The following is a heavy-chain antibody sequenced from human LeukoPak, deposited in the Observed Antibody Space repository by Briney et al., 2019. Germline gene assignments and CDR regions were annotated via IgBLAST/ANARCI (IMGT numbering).Heavy chain of an antibody. J-gene: IGHJ4*02. D-gene: IGHD4-17*01. CDR2: INHSGST. CDR1: GGSFSGYY. CDR3: ARENYGDYDYFDY. Sequence: SETLSLTCAVYGGSFSGYYWSWIRQPPGKGLEWIGEINHSGSTNYNPSLKSRVTISVDTSKNQFSLKLSSVTAADTAVYYCARENYGDYDYFDYWGQGTLVTVSS. V-gene: IGHV4-34*01.